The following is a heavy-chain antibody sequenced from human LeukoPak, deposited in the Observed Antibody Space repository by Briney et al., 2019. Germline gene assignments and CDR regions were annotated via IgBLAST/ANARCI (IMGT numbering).Heavy chain of an antibody. CDR1: GFPFSSYA. Sequence: PGGSLSLSCAASGFPFSSYAMSWVRQAPGKGLEWVSVISDSGGRTYSAASVKGRFTISRDNSKDTLYLQMNSLRAEDTAVYYCARTYCIGSSCPGVFEYWGQGTLVTVSS. V-gene: IGHV3-23*01. CDR3: ARTYCIGSSCPGVFEY. D-gene: IGHD2-15*01. J-gene: IGHJ4*02. CDR2: ISDSGGRT.